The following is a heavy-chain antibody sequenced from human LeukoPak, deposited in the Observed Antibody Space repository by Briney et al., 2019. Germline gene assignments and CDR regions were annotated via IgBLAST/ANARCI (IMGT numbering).Heavy chain of an antibody. CDR2: IIPIFGTA. V-gene: IGHV1-69*05. CDR3: ARGAGSSWYMDYFDY. CDR1: GGTFSSYA. J-gene: IGHJ4*02. Sequence: SVKVSCKASGGTFSSYAISWVRQAPGQGLEWMGRIIPIFGTANYAQKFQGRVTITTDESTSTAYMELSSLRSEDTAVYYCARGAGSSWYMDYFDYWGQETLVTVSS. D-gene: IGHD6-13*01.